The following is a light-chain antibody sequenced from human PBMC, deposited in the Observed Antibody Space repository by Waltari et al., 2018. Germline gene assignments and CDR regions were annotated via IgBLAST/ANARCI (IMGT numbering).Light chain of an antibody. Sequence: SYVLTQPPSVSVAPGKTARITCGGNNIGDRRVHWYQQKPGQARVLVVYDDSDRPSRIPDRFSGTNSGNTATLTVSRVEAGDEADYYCQVWHTTSDHVVFGGGTKLTVL. J-gene: IGLJ2*01. V-gene: IGLV3-21*03. CDR1: NIGDRR. CDR2: DDS. CDR3: QVWHTTSDHVV.